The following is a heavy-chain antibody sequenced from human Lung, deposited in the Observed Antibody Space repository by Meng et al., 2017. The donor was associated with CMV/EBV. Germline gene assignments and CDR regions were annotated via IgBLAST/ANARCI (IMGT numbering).Heavy chain of an antibody. V-gene: IGHV3-30-3*01. J-gene: IGHJ4*02. D-gene: IGHD2/OR15-2a*01. Sequence: QVQVVESGGGVVRPGRSLRPSCAASGFTFRTYAMHWVRQAPGKGLEWMTIISYDGNNKYADSVKGRFTISRDNSKNTLYLQMNSLRTEDTAVYYCGREGPDYNSSYFDYWGQGTLVTVSS. CDR1: GFTFRTYA. CDR2: ISYDGNN. CDR3: GREGPDYNSSYFDY.